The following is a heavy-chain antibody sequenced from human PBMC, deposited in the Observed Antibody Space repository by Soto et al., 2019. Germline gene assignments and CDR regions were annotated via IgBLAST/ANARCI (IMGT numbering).Heavy chain of an antibody. D-gene: IGHD6-13*01. J-gene: IGHJ6*02. Sequence: EVQLLESGGGLVQPGGSLRLSCAASGFTFSSYAMSWVRQAPGKGLEWVSAISGSGGSTYYADSVKGRFTISRDNSKNTLYLQMNSLRAEDTAVYYCGIAAAGWNGMDVWGQGITVTVSS. V-gene: IGHV3-23*01. CDR1: GFTFSSYA. CDR2: ISGSGGST. CDR3: GIAAAGWNGMDV.